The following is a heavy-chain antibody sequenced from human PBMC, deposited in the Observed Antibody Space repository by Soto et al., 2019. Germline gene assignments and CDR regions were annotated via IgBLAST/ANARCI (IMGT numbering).Heavy chain of an antibody. CDR2: IKMKSEGATR. V-gene: IGHV3-15*07. CDR1: GFTFSNAW. J-gene: IGHJ6*02. CDR3: TTLGSHYYYHNFEV. Sequence: EVKLVESGGGLVTPGGSLRLSCAASGFTFSNAWMNWVRQAPGKGLEWVGLIKMKSEGATRHYAAPVNGRFTISRDDSKSTLYLQMSSLKTEDTAVYYCTTLGSHYYYHNFEVWGQGTTVTLSS.